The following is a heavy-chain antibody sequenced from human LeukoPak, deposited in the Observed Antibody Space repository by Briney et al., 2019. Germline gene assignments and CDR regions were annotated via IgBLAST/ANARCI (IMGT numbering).Heavy chain of an antibody. CDR3: ARDPQYYDFWSGYLRGAFDI. J-gene: IGHJ3*02. CDR2: IYHSGST. CDR1: GYSISSGYY. Sequence: SETLSLTCTVSGYSISSGYYWGWIRQPPGKGLEWIGSIYHSGSTYYNPSLKSRVTISVDTSKNQFPLKLSSVTAADTAVYYCARDPQYYDFWSGYLRGAFDIWGQGTMVTVSS. V-gene: IGHV4-38-2*02. D-gene: IGHD3-3*01.